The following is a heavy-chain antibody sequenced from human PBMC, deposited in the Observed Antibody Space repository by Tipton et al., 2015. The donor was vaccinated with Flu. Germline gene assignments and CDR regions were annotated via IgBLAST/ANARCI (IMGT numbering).Heavy chain of an antibody. D-gene: IGHD2-15*01. CDR1: GGSFSGYY. V-gene: IGHV4-34*01. J-gene: IGHJ4*02. CDR3: ARGRRGEHVVVHERGYYFDY. CDR2: INHSGST. Sequence: TLSLTCAVYGGSFSGYYWSWIRQPPGKGLEWIGEINHSGSTNYNPSLKSRVTISVDTSKNQFSLKLSSVTAADTAVHYCARGRRGEHVVVHERGYYFDYWGQGTLVTVSS.